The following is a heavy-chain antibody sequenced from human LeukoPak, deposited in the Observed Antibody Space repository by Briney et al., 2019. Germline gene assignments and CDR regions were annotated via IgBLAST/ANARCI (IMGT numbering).Heavy chain of an antibody. Sequence: PSETLSLTCAVYGGSFSGYYWNWIRQPPGKGLEWIGEINHSGSTNYNPSLKSRVTISVDTSKNQFSLKLSSVTAADTAVYYCARRYRSSWTSPFDYWGQGTLVTVSS. D-gene: IGHD6-13*01. CDR1: GGSFSGYY. CDR2: INHSGST. V-gene: IGHV4-34*01. J-gene: IGHJ4*02. CDR3: ARRYRSSWTSPFDY.